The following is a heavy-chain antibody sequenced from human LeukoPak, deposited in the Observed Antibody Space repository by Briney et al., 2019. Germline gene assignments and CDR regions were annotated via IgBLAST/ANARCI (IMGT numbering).Heavy chain of an antibody. V-gene: IGHV3-21*04. Sequence: GGSLRLSCAASAFSLSAYNMNWVRQAPGKGLEWVSSISYTGTYIYYADSVKGRFTISRDNSKNTLYLQMNSLRAEDTAVYYCARIEVVPAATWFDPWGQGTLVTVSS. CDR1: AFSLSAYN. CDR2: ISYTGTYI. D-gene: IGHD2-2*01. CDR3: ARIEVVPAATWFDP. J-gene: IGHJ5*02.